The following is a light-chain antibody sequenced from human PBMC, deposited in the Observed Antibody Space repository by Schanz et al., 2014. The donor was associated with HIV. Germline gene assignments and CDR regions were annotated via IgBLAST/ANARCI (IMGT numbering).Light chain of an antibody. CDR2: SDN. V-gene: IGLV1-40*01. J-gene: IGLJ2*01. CDR1: SSNIGAGYE. Sequence: QSVLTQPPSVSGAPGQRVTISCTGTSSNIGAGYEVHWYQQLPGTAPKLLIYSDNSRPSGVPDRFSGSKSGTSASLDISGLQAEDEADYYCSSYTSSSTLEFGGGTKLTVL. CDR3: SSYTSSSTLE.